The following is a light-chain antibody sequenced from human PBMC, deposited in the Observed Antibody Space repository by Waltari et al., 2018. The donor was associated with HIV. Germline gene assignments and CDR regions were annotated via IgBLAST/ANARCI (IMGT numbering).Light chain of an antibody. CDR2: EVF. Sequence: QSALTQPASVSGSPGQSLTISCSGTSGYIGAHKFVSWYQQHPGRAPKLLIYEVFNRPSGGSARFSGSKSGNTASLTISGLRAEDESHYYCTSYTTSSTLIFGGGTTLTVL. CDR3: TSYTTSSTLI. V-gene: IGLV2-14*03. J-gene: IGLJ2*01. CDR1: SGYIGAHKF.